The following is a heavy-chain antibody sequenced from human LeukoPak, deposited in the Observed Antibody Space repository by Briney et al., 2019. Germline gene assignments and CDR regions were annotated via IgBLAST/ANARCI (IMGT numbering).Heavy chain of an antibody. V-gene: IGHV4-30-2*01. Sequence: PSQTLSLTCAVSGGSISSGGYSWSWIRQPPGKGLEWIGYIYHSGSTYYNPSLKSRVTIPVDRSKNQFSLKLSSVTAADTAVYYCATNSIAAAGNSWFDPWGQGTLVTVSS. J-gene: IGHJ5*02. CDR2: IYHSGST. D-gene: IGHD6-13*01. CDR3: ATNSIAAAGNSWFDP. CDR1: GGSISSGGYS.